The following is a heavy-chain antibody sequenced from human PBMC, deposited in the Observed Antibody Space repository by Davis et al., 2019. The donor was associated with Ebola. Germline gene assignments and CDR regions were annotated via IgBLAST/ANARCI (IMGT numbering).Heavy chain of an antibody. CDR3: ARVLGVVVAGWDWFDP. V-gene: IGHV4-30-4*01. J-gene: IGHJ5*02. CDR1: GGSISSGDYY. CDR2: IYYSGST. D-gene: IGHD3-22*01. Sequence: MPSETLSLTCTVSGGSISSGDYYWSWIRQPPGKGLEWIGYIYYSGSTYYNPSLKRRVTISVDTSKNQFSLKLSSVTAADTAVYYCARVLGVVVAGWDWFDPWGQGTLVTVSS.